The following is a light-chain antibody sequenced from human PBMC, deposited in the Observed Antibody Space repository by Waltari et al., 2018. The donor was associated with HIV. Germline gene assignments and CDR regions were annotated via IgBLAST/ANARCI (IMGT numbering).Light chain of an antibody. CDR1: QSVSSN. CDR2: GAS. V-gene: IGKV3-15*01. CDR3: QQYNNWPRT. Sequence: EIVLTQSPVSLSLSPGERATLSCRASQSVSSNLAWYQQKPGQAPSLPLYGASTRATGIPARFSGSGSGTEFTLTIDSLQPDDFTLYYCQQYNNWPRTFGQGTKVEI. J-gene: IGKJ1*01.